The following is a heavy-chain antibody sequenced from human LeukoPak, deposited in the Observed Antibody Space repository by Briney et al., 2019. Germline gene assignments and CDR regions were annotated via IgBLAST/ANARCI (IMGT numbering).Heavy chain of an antibody. CDR1: GFTFSDYY. J-gene: IGHJ3*02. CDR2: ISSSGSTI. D-gene: IGHD2-15*01. V-gene: IGHV3-11*04. CDR3: ARGAYCSGGSCYGLDAFDI. Sequence: GGSLRLSCAASGFTFSDYYMSWIRQAPGKGLEWVSYISSSGSTIYYADSVKGRFTISRDNAKSSLYLQMNSLRAEDTAVYYCARGAYCSGGSCYGLDAFDIWGQGTMVTVSS.